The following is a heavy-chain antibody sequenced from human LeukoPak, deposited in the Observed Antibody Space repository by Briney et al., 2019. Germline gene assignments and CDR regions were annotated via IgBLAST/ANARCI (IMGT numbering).Heavy chain of an antibody. CDR1: GFTFSSYS. CDR3: AKGVIVVVPAAPFDY. J-gene: IGHJ4*02. V-gene: IGHV3-23*01. CDR2: ISGSGGST. D-gene: IGHD2-2*01. Sequence: RPGGSLRLSCAASGFTFSSYSMNWVRQAPGKGLEWVSAISGSGGSTYYADSVKGRFTISRDNSKNTLYLQMNSLRAEDTAVYYCAKGVIVVVPAAPFDYWGQGTLVTVSS.